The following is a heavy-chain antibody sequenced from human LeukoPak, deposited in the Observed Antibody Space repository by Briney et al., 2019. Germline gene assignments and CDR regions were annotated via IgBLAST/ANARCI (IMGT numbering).Heavy chain of an antibody. CDR2: INHSRST. Sequence: SETLSLTCAVYGGSFSGYYWSWIRQPPGKGLEWIGEINHSRSTNYNPSLKSQVTISVDTSKNQFSLQLSSVTAADTAVYYCARGPHYDILTGYFNYYYYYGMDVWGQGTTVTVSS. D-gene: IGHD3-9*01. CDR1: GGSFSGYY. V-gene: IGHV4-34*01. J-gene: IGHJ6*02. CDR3: ARGPHYDILTGYFNYYYYYGMDV.